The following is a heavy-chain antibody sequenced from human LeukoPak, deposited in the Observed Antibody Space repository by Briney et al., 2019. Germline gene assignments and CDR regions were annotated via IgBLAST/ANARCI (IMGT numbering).Heavy chain of an antibody. Sequence: PSETLSLTCTVSGGSISSGDYYWSWIRQPPGKGLEWVGYIYYSGSTYYNPSLKSRVTISVDTSKNQFSLKLSSVTAADTAVYYCARGGTVANYYYYGMDVWGQGTTVTVSS. CDR3: ARGGTVANYYYYGMDV. V-gene: IGHV4-30-4*01. CDR1: GGSISSGDYY. D-gene: IGHD4-23*01. CDR2: IYYSGST. J-gene: IGHJ6*02.